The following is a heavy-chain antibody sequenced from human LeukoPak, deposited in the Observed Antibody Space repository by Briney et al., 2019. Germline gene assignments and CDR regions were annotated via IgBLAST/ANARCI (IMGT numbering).Heavy chain of an antibody. CDR1: GFTFSSNY. D-gene: IGHD4-17*01. CDR3: ARGGATYGFILAF. V-gene: IGHV3-53*01. Sequence: GGSLRLSCAASGFTFSSNYMSWVRQAPGKGLEWVSVIYAGGSTNYSDSVKGRFTIFRDNSKNTLYLQINSLRDEDTAVYYCARGGATYGFILAFWGQGTLVTVSS. CDR2: IYAGGST. J-gene: IGHJ4*02.